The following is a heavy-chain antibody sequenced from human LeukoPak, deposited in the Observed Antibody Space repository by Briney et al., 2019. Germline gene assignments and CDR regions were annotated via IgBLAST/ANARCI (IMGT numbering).Heavy chain of an antibody. CDR2: FDPEDGET. Sequence: ASVKVSCKVSGYTLTELSMHWVRQAPGKGLEWMGGFDPEDGETIYAQKFQGRVTITRNTSISTAYMELSSLRSEDTAVYYCARGVGNYYYYYMDVWGKGTTVTVSS. V-gene: IGHV1-24*01. J-gene: IGHJ6*03. CDR3: ARGVGNYYYYYMDV. CDR1: GYTLTELS.